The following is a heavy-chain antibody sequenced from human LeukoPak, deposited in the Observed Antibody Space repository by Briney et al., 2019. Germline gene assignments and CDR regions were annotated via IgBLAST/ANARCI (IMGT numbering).Heavy chain of an antibody. Sequence: GASVKVSCKASGYRFTRYYFHWVRQAPGQGLEWMGWINVYSGDTKYTQKFQGRVTVTRDTSISTAYMELRSLTSDDTAVYYCAKDSSGFHPGDAFDIWGQGTLVTVSS. CDR3: AKDSSGFHPGDAFDI. CDR1: GYRFTRYY. CDR2: INVYSGDT. J-gene: IGHJ3*02. V-gene: IGHV1-2*02. D-gene: IGHD6-19*01.